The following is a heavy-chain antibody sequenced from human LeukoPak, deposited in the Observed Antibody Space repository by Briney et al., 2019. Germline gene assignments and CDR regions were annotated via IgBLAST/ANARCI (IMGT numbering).Heavy chain of an antibody. CDR3: AKDLPPDDYFDY. D-gene: IGHD3-3*01. Sequence: PGRSLRLSCAASGFTFSSYGMHWVRQAPGKGLEWVAVISYVGSNKYYADSVKGRFTISRDNSKNTLYLQMNSLRAEDTAVYYCAKDLPPDDYFDYWGQGTLVTVSS. J-gene: IGHJ4*02. CDR1: GFTFSSYG. CDR2: ISYVGSNK. V-gene: IGHV3-30*18.